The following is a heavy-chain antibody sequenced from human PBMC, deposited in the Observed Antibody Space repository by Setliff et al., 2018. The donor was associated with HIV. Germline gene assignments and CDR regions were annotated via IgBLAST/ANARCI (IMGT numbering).Heavy chain of an antibody. J-gene: IGHJ4*01. D-gene: IGHD1-26*01. CDR2: ISRGGDSI. V-gene: IGHV3-48*01. CDR3: ARDKWASGFDF. CDR1: GFTFWSHS. Sequence: PGGSLRLSCAASGFTFWSHSMLWVRQAPGKGLQWVAYISRGGDSIFYVDSVKGRFTISRDNARNSFYLQMNSLRVDDTAVYFCARDKWASGFDFWGHGTLVTVSS.